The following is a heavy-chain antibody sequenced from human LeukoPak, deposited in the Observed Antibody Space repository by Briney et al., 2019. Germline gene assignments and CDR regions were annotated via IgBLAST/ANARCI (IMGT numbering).Heavy chain of an antibody. V-gene: IGHV4-34*01. CDR2: INHSGST. Sequence: SETLSLTCAVYGGSFSGYYWSWIRQPPGKGLEWIGGINHSGSTNYNPSLKSRVTISVDTSKNQFSLKLSSVTAADTAVYYCARWTDSSSADYWGQGTLVTVSS. CDR3: ARWTDSSSADY. J-gene: IGHJ4*02. D-gene: IGHD6-13*01. CDR1: GGSFSGYY.